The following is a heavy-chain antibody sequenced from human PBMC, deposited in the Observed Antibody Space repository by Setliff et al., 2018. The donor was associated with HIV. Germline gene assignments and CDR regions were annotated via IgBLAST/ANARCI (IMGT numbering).Heavy chain of an antibody. CDR1: DGSISSYC. J-gene: IGHJ5*02. Sequence: SETLSLTCTVSDGSISSYCWNWIRQSPGRGLEWIGFIFSSGSTKYNPSLQSRVTMSIDTSKNQFSLKLTSVTAADTAVYYCARLIDNSGSFPEKNWFDTWGQGSQVTVSS. V-gene: IGHV4-4*09. CDR3: ARLIDNSGSFPEKNWFDT. CDR2: IFSSGST. D-gene: IGHD3-10*01.